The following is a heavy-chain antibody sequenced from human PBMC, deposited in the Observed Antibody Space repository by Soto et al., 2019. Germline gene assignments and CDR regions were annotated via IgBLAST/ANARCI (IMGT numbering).Heavy chain of an antibody. V-gene: IGHV3-30-3*01. CDR3: ARDRDSSGWTTRDYFDY. CDR2: ISYDGSNK. J-gene: IGHJ4*02. D-gene: IGHD6-19*01. Sequence: QVQLVESGGGVVQPGRSLRLSCAASGFTFSSYAMHWVRQAPGKGLEWVAVISYDGSNKYYADSVKGRFTISRDNSKNTLYLQMNSLRAEDTAVYYCARDRDSSGWTTRDYFDYWGQGTLVTVSS. CDR1: GFTFSSYA.